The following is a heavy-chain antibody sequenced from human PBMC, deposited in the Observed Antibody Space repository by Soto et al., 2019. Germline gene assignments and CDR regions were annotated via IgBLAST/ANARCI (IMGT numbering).Heavy chain of an antibody. CDR1: GGTFSSYA. D-gene: IGHD2-15*01. Sequence: GASVKVSCKASGGTFSSYAISWVRQAPGQGLEWMGGIIPIFGTANYAQKFQGRVTITADESTSTAYMELSSLRSEDTAVYYCATTEYCSGGSCYSGYYYYGMDVWGQGTTVTVSS. CDR3: ATTEYCSGGSCYSGYYYYGMDV. V-gene: IGHV1-69*13. J-gene: IGHJ6*02. CDR2: IIPIFGTA.